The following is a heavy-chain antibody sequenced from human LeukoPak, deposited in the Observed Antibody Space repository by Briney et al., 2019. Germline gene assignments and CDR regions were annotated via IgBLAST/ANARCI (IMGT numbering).Heavy chain of an antibody. D-gene: IGHD2-2*01. Sequence: TSETLSLTCSVSGGSISSSNYYWGWIRQPPGKGLEWIGSIFYGRSTYYNPSLKSRATISVDTSKNQFSLKLSSVTAADTAVYYCARQPWDIVVVPAARPFDYWGQGTLVTVSS. J-gene: IGHJ4*02. CDR2: IFYGRST. CDR3: ARQPWDIVVVPAARPFDY. CDR1: GGSISSSNYY. V-gene: IGHV4-39*01.